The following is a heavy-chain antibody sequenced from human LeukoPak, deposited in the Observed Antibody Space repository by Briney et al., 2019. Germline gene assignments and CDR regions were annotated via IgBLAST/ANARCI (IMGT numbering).Heavy chain of an antibody. D-gene: IGHD4-17*01. CDR2: INPNSGGT. J-gene: IGHJ4*02. CDR3: ATTIPRKDNYGDYGYYFDY. V-gene: IGHV1-2*02. Sequence: ASVKVSFKASGYTFTGYYMHWVRQAPGQGLEWMGWINPNSGGTNYAQKFQGRVTMTEDTSTDTAYMELSSLRSEDTAVYYCATTIPRKDNYGDYGYYFDYWGQGTLVTVSS. CDR1: GYTFTGYY.